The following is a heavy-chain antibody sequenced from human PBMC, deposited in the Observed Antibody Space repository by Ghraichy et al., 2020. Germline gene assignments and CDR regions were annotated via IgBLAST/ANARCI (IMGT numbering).Heavy chain of an antibody. CDR3: ARGEESGYYGMDV. Sequence: ASVKVSCKASGYTFTGYYMYWVRQAPGQGLEWMGWMNPNSGGTNYVQKFQGRVTMTRDTSISTAYMELSRLRSDDTAVYYCARGEESGYYGMDVWGQGTTVTVSS. J-gene: IGHJ6*02. CDR2: MNPNSGGT. V-gene: IGHV1-2*02. CDR1: GYTFTGYY. D-gene: IGHD1-26*01.